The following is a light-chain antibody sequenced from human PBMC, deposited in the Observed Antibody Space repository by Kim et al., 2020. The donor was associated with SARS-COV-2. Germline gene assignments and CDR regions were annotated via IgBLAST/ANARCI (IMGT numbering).Light chain of an antibody. CDR3: AAWDDNLNGVG. V-gene: IGLV1-44*01. J-gene: IGLJ2*01. CDR1: FSNVVRHT. CDR2: GYN. Sequence: GQRVPISCSGSFSNVVRHTVIWWQQFPGPAPKLLIFGYNQRPSGVPARFSGSKSGTSASLAISGLQSEDEADYYCAAWDDNLNGVGFGGGTQLTVL.